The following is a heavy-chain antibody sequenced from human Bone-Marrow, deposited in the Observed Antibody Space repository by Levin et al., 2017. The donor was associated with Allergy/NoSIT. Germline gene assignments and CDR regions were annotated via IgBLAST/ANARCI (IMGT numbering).Heavy chain of an antibody. CDR1: GASITSGTYY. CDR2: IYSNGIS. J-gene: IGHJ4*02. V-gene: IGHV4-39*01. D-gene: IGHD6-19*01. Sequence: PSETLSLTCTVSGASITSGTYYWGWIRQPPGKGLEWIANIYSNGISYYNPSLKSRVTVSVDTSKNQFSLKLNSVTAADTAVYYCARQQGPGFSTGWCSDYWGQGTLVTVSS. CDR3: ARQQGPGFSTGWCSDY.